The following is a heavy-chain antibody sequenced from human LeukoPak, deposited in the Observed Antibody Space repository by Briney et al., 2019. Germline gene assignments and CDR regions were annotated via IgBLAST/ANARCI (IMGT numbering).Heavy chain of an antibody. J-gene: IGHJ6*03. CDR1: GGTFSSYA. Sequence: SVKVSCKASGGTFSSYAISWVRQAPGQGLEWMGGIIPIFGTANYAQKFQGRVTITADKSTSTAYMELSSLRSEDTAVYYCASEPVERRPGSYYYDSSEYYYYYYMDVWGKGTTVTVSS. V-gene: IGHV1-69*06. CDR2: IIPIFGTA. CDR3: ASEPVERRPGSYYYDSSEYYYYYYMDV. D-gene: IGHD3-22*01.